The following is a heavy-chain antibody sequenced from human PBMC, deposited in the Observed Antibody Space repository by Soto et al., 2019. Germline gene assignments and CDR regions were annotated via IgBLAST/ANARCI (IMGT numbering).Heavy chain of an antibody. V-gene: IGHV3-23*01. CDR1: GFTFNNYA. J-gene: IGHJ4*02. CDR2: ISATGGSS. CDR3: AKDRLAGNFDY. Sequence: GGSLRLSCAASGFTFNNYAMNWVRQAPGKGLEWVATISATGGSSYYADSVKGRFTISRDNSKNTLYLQVNGLRVEDTAVYYCAKDRLAGNFDYWGQGTQVTVSS.